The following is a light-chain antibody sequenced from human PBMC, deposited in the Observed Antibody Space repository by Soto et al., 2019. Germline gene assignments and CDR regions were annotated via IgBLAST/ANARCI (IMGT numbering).Light chain of an antibody. J-gene: IGLJ3*02. CDR1: SSNIGAGYD. V-gene: IGLV1-40*01. Sequence: QSVLTQPPSVSGALGQRVTISCTGSSSNIGAGYDVHWYRQLPGTAPKLLIYDNTNRPSGVPDRFSGSKSGTSVSLAITGLQADDEADYYCQSYDSSLRGLVFGGGSKLTVL. CDR3: QSYDSSLRGLV. CDR2: DNT.